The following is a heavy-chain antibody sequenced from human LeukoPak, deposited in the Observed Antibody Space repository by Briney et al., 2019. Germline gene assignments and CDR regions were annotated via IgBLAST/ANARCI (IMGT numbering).Heavy chain of an antibody. CDR2: ISSSSTYI. CDR3: AGDYEGNLAFDI. D-gene: IGHD4-23*01. V-gene: IGHV3-21*01. Sequence: GGSLRLSCAASGFTFSNYAMNWVRQAPGKGLEWVSSISSSSTYIYYADSLEGRFTISRDNVRNSLYLQMNSLRAEDTAVYYCAGDYEGNLAFDIWGQGTMVTVSS. J-gene: IGHJ3*02. CDR1: GFTFSNYA.